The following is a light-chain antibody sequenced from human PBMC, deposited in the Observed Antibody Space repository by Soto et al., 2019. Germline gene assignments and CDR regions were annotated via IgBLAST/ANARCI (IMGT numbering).Light chain of an antibody. Sequence: EIFLTQSPATLPLSPGARATLSCRARQSVGSYLAWYQQKPGQAPRLLIYDASSRATGTPDRFSGSGSGTDFTLIISSLEPEDFAVYYCQQRSDWPPASTFGGGTKVDIK. CDR2: DAS. CDR1: QSVGSY. V-gene: IGKV3-11*01. J-gene: IGKJ4*01. CDR3: QQRSDWPPAST.